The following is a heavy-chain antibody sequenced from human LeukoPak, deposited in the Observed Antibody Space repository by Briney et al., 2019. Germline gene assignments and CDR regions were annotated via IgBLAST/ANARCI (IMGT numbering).Heavy chain of an antibody. J-gene: IGHJ6*02. D-gene: IGHD3-16*01. CDR1: GFTFSSYW. CDR3: GRGGGLDV. V-gene: IGHV3-7*03. Sequence: GGSLRLSCAASGFTFSSYWMNWARQAPGKELEWVASINHNGNVNYYVDSVKGRFTISRDNAKNSLYLQMSNLRAEDTAVYFCGRGGGLDVWGQGATVTVSS. CDR2: INHNGNVN.